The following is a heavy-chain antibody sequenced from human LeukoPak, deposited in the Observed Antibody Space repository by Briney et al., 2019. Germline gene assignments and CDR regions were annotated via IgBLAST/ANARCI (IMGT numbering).Heavy chain of an antibody. J-gene: IGHJ4*02. CDR1: GFTFDDHG. Sequence: HPGGSLTLSCAASGFTFDDHGMSWVRQAPGKGLEWVSAISGSGGSTSYADSVKGRFTISRDNSKNTLYLQMNSLRAEDTALYYCAKPAKADYADYWGQGTLVTVSS. CDR3: AKPAKADYADY. V-gene: IGHV3-23*01. CDR2: ISGSGGST.